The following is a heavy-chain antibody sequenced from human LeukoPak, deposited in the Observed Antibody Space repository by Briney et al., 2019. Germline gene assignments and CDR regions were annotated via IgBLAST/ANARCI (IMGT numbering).Heavy chain of an antibody. V-gene: IGHV3-48*03. D-gene: IGHD3-22*01. CDR1: GFTFSNYE. CDR2: ISSSGGTI. CDR3: ARDSSGYRRFDF. J-gene: IGHJ4*02. Sequence: GGSLRLSCAASGFTFSNYEMNWVRQAPGRGLEWISFISSSGGTIYYADSVKGRFTISRDNVNNSLHLLMNSLRADDTAVYHCARDSSGYRRFDFWGQGTLVTVSS.